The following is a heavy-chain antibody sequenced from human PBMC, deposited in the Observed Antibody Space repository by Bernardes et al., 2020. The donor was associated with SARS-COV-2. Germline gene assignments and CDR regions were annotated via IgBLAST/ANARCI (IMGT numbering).Heavy chain of an antibody. CDR1: GFTFSTYW. J-gene: IGHJ4*02. CDR2: INSDGRTT. Sequence: GSSLRVCCAASGFTFSTYWMHWVRQAPGKGLMWVSRINSDGRTTTYADSVKGRFTISRDNTKNTLYLQMNSLRAEDTGVYYCVRGPSDGHGRFEYWGQGTLGTVSS. CDR3: VRGPSDGHGRFEY. V-gene: IGHV3-74*01.